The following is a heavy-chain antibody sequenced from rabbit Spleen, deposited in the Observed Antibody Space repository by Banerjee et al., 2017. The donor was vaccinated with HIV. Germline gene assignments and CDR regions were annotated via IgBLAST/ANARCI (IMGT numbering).Heavy chain of an antibody. Sequence: QERLVESGGGLVKPEGSLTLTCTASGFSFSNKVVMCWVRQAPGKGLEWIACINGITGKAVYASWAKGRFTFSKTSSTTVTLQMTSLTAADRATYFCARDLVGVIGWNFYLWGPGTLVTVS. CDR3: ARDLVGVIGWNFYL. CDR2: INGITGKA. D-gene: IGHD1-1*01. V-gene: IGHV1S45*01. CDR1: GFSFSNKVV. J-gene: IGHJ4*01.